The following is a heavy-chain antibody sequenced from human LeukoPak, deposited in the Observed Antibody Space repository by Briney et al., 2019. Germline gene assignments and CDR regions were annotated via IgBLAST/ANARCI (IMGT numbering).Heavy chain of an antibody. Sequence: GGSLTLSCLPSAFILSSYAMSWVRQPEGRVLEWVSAISGSGGSTYYADSVKGRPPISRDNCKNKMYLQMNRPRAEDTDVYYCAKDPTRDFSNYCTWFDYWGQGTLVTVSS. J-gene: IGHJ4*02. CDR2: ISGSGGST. CDR1: AFILSSYA. D-gene: IGHD4-11*01. V-gene: IGHV3-23*01. CDR3: AKDPTRDFSNYCTWFDY.